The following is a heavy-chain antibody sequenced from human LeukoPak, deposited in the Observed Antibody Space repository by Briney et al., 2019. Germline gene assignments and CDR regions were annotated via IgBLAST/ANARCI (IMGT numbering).Heavy chain of an antibody. CDR3: GKDQKVATAGFPYDY. J-gene: IGHJ4*02. CDR1: GFTFSKYA. Sequence: GGSLRLSCGASGFTFSKYAMSWVRQAPGKGLEWVSAISSSADSTYYADSVKGRFTISRDNSRNTLYLQMNSLRAEDTAVYYCGKDQKVATAGFPYDYWGQGTLVTVSS. CDR2: ISSSADST. D-gene: IGHD6-13*01. V-gene: IGHV3-23*01.